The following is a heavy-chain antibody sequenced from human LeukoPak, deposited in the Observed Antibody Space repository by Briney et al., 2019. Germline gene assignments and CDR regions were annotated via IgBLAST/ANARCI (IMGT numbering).Heavy chain of an antibody. V-gene: IGHV3-74*01. CDR2: INNEGGGT. CDR3: ARGGDNHAFDI. Sequence: GGSPRLSCTASGFTFSNYWIHWVRQPPGKGLVWVSRINNEGGGTIYADSVRGRFTVSRDNAKNTLYLQMNGLGAEDTAVYYCARGGDNHAFDIWGQGTVVTVSS. D-gene: IGHD1-14*01. J-gene: IGHJ3*02. CDR1: GFTFSNYW.